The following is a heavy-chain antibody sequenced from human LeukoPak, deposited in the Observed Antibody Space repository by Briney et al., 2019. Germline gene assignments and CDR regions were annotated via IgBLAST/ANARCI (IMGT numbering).Heavy chain of an antibody. Sequence: PSETLSLTCAVSGGSISSGVYPWSWIRQPPGKGLEWIGYIYHSGTTYYNPSLKSRVTISIDRSKNQFSLKLSSVTAADTAVYYCARDSPVGGWFDPWGQGTLVTVSS. J-gene: IGHJ5*02. CDR2: IYHSGTT. D-gene: IGHD3-16*01. CDR1: GGSISSGVYP. CDR3: ARDSPVGGWFDP. V-gene: IGHV4-30-2*01.